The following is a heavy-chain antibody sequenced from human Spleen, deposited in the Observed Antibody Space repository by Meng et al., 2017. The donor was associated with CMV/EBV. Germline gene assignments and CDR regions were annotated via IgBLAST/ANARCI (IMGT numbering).Heavy chain of an antibody. CDR3: AKDLIEVAVVPAAIGY. CDR1: GFTVSTNF. J-gene: IGHJ4*02. V-gene: IGHV3-53*05. D-gene: IGHD2-2*01. CDR2: IYSGGST. Sequence: ESLKISCAASGFTVSTNFMTWVRQAPGKGLEWVALIYSGGSTYYVDSVKGRFTISRDNSKNTLYLQMNSLRAEDTAVYYCAKDLIEVAVVPAAIGYWGQGTLVTVSS.